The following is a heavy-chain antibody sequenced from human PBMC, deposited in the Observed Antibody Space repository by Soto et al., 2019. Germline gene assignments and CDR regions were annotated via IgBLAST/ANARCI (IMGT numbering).Heavy chain of an antibody. CDR2: ISSSSSYT. CDR1: GFTFSDYY. D-gene: IGHD3-10*01. Sequence: QVQLVESGGGLVKPGGSLRLSCAASGFTFSDYYMSWIRQAPGKGLEWVSYISSSSSYTNYADSVKGRFTISRDNAKNSLYLQMNSLRAEDTAVYYCARDITMVRGVVKNADYWGQGTLVIVSS. V-gene: IGHV3-11*06. CDR3: ARDITMVRGVVKNADY. J-gene: IGHJ4*02.